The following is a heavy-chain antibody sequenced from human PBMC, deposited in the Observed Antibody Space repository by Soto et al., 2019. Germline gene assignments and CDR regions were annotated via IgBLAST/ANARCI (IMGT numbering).Heavy chain of an antibody. Sequence: HTLSLPCAMSGDSVSSNSAAWNWIRQSPSRGLEWLGGTYYRSKWYNDYAVSVKSRITINPDTSKNQFSLQLNSVTPEDTAVYYCARGGPARYSSGWYYFDYWGQGTLVTVSS. CDR1: GDSVSSNSAA. CDR3: ARGGPARYSSGWYYFDY. CDR2: TYYRSKWYN. V-gene: IGHV6-1*01. J-gene: IGHJ4*02. D-gene: IGHD6-19*01.